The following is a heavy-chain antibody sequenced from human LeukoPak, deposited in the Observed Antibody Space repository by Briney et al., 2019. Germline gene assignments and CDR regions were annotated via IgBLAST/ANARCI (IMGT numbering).Heavy chain of an antibody. J-gene: IGHJ4*02. D-gene: IGHD3-3*01. V-gene: IGHV4-34*01. CDR1: GGSFSGYY. CDR3: ARDVFDFWSGYPDF. Sequence: SETLSLTCAVYGGSFSGYYWSWIRQPPGKGLEWIGEINHSGSTNYNPSLKSRVTISVDTSKNQFSLKLSSVTAADTAVYYCARDVFDFWSGYPDFWAQGTLVTVSS. CDR2: INHSGST.